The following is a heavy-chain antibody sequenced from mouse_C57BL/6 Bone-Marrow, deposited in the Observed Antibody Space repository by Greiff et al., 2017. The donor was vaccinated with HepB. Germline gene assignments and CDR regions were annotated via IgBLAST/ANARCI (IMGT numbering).Heavy chain of an antibody. V-gene: IGHV5-12*01. Sequence: EVMLVESGGGLVQPGGSLKLSCAASGFTFSDYYMYWVRQTPEKRLEWVAYISNGGGSTYYPDTVKGRFTISRDNAKNTMYLQMSRLKSEDTAMYYCARQGVITTVVATGSYYAMDYWGQGTSVTVSS. D-gene: IGHD1-1*01. J-gene: IGHJ4*01. CDR2: ISNGGGST. CDR3: ARQGVITTVVATGSYYAMDY. CDR1: GFTFSDYY.